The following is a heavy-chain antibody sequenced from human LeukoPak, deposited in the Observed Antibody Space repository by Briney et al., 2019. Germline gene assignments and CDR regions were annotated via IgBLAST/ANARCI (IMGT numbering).Heavy chain of an antibody. V-gene: IGHV3-73*01. CDR2: IRSKANSYAT. J-gene: IGHJ6*02. D-gene: IGHD3-10*01. Sequence: GGSLRLSCAASGFTFSGSAMHWVRQASRKGLEWVGRIRSKANSYATAYAASVKGRFTISRDDSKNTAYLQMNSLKTEDTAVYYCTRHGPITMVRGGSLYYYYGMDVWGQGTTVTVSS. CDR3: TRHGPITMVRGGSLYYYYGMDV. CDR1: GFTFSGSA.